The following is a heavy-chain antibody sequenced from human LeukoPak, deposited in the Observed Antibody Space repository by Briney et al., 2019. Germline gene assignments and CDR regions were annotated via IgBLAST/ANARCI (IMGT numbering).Heavy chain of an antibody. J-gene: IGHJ4*02. CDR2: IKQDGSDK. D-gene: IGHD4-23*01. CDR3: ARKTVVGSYFDY. CDR1: GFTFSAHW. Sequence: PGGSLRLSCAASGFTFSAHWMSWVRQAPGKGLEWVANIKQDGSDKYYVDSVKGRFPISRDNAKNSLYLQMNSLRAEDTAVYYCARKTVVGSYFDYWGQGTPVTVSS. V-gene: IGHV3-7*03.